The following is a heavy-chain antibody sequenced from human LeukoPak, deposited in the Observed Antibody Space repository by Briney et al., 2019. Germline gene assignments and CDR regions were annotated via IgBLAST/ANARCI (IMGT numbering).Heavy chain of an antibody. V-gene: IGHV4-30-2*01. CDR3: ASSIVVVPATDY. CDR2: IYHSGST. D-gene: IGHD2-2*01. J-gene: IGHJ4*02. CDR1: GGSISSGGYY. Sequence: SETLSLTCTVSGGSISSGGYYWSWIRQPPGKGLEWIGYIYHSGSTYYNPSLKSRVTISVDRSKNQFSLKLRSVTAADTAVYYCASSIVVVPATDYWGQGTLVTVSS.